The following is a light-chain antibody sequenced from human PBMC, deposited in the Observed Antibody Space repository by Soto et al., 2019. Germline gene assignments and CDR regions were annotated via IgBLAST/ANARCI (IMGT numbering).Light chain of an antibody. V-gene: IGLV2-23*02. J-gene: IGLJ1*01. Sequence: ALPQPASVSGSPGQSITISCTGTSSDVGSYPLVSWYQQHPGEAPKLLIFEVFRRPSGVSNRFSGSKSGNTASLTISGLQAEDEAEYYCCSYAGSSSPYVFGTGTKLTVL. CDR2: EVF. CDR1: SSDVGSYPL. CDR3: CSYAGSSSPYV.